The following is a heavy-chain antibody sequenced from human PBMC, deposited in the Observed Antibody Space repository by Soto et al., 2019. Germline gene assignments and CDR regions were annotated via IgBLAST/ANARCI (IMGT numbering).Heavy chain of an antibody. CDR3: ARIFNYYDSSGYPTKSLVGPFDI. CDR1: GGSISSSSYY. V-gene: IGHV4-39*01. Sequence: SETLSLTCTVSGGSISSSSYYWGWIRQPPGKGLEWIGSIYYSGSTYYNPSLKSRVTISVDMSKNQFSLKLSSVTVADTAVYYCARIFNYYDSSGYPTKSLVGPFDIWGQGTMVTVSS. CDR2: IYYSGST. J-gene: IGHJ3*02. D-gene: IGHD3-22*01.